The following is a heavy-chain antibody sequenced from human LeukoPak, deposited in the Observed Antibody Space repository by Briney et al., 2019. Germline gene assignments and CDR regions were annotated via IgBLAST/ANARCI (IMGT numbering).Heavy chain of an antibody. CDR2: FDPEDGET. V-gene: IGHV1-24*01. D-gene: IGHD6-13*01. J-gene: IGHJ4*02. CDR3: ATGGAAAAPVYFDY. Sequence: ASVTVSCKVSGYTLTELSMHWLRQAPGKGLEWMGGFDPEDGETIYAQKFQGRVTMTEDTSTDTAYMELSSLRSEDTAVYYCATGGAAAAPVYFDYWGQGTLVTVSS. CDR1: GYTLTELS.